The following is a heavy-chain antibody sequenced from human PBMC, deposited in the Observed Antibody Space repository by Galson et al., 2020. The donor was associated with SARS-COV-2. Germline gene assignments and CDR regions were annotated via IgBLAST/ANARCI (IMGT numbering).Heavy chain of an antibody. V-gene: IGHV7-4-1*02. Sequence: ASVKVSCKASGNTFSNYAMNWVRQAPGQGLEWVGWINTNTGNPTYAQGFTGRFVFSLDTSVNTAYLQISSLKAEDTAVYYCARASIVIVPTGDSVDYFYRDVWGKGTTVTVSS. CDR3: ARASIVIVPTGDSVDYFYRDV. J-gene: IGHJ6*03. CDR1: GNTFSNYA. CDR2: INTNTGNP. D-gene: IGHD2-2*01.